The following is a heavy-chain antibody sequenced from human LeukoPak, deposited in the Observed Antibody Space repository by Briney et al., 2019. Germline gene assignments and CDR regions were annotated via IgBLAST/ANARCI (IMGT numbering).Heavy chain of an antibody. CDR1: GYTFTSYD. CDR3: AREEVVVVAATID. V-gene: IGHV1-8*03. CDR2: MNPNSGNT. D-gene: IGHD2-15*01. Sequence: ASVKVSCKASGYTFTSYDINWVRQATGQGLEWMGWMNPNSGNTGYAQKFQGRVTITRNTSISTAYMELSSLRSEDTAVYYCAREEVVVVAATIDWGQGTLVTVSS. J-gene: IGHJ4*02.